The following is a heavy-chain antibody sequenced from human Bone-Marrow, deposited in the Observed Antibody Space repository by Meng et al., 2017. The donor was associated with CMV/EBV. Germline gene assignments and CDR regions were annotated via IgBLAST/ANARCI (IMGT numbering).Heavy chain of an antibody. CDR3: AREVVTPGGSFYFDY. J-gene: IGHJ4*02. CDR1: GGSVRSGSYY. CDR2: IYYSGST. V-gene: IGHV4-61*01. D-gene: IGHD4-23*01. Sequence: SETLSLTCTVSGGSVRSGSYYWSWIRQPPGKGLEWIGYIYYSGSTNYNPSLKSRVTISVDTSKNQFSLKLSSVTAADTAVYYCAREVVTPGGSFYFDYWGQGTLVTVSS.